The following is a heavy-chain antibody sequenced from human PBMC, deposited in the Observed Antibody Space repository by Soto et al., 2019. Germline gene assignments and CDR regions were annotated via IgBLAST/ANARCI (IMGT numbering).Heavy chain of an antibody. Sequence: SETLSLTCTVSGGSISSGGYYWSWIRQRPGKGLEWIGYIYYSGSTYYNPSLKSRVTISVDTSKNQFSLKLSSVTAADTAVYYGASYDYGDFLLHCGQGTLVTVSS. CDR3: ASYDYGDFLLH. V-gene: IGHV4-31*03. CDR2: IYYSGST. CDR1: GGSISSGGYY. D-gene: IGHD4-17*01. J-gene: IGHJ1*01.